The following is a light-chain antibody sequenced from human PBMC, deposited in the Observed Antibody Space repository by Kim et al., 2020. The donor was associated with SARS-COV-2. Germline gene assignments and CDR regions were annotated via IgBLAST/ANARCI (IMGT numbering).Light chain of an antibody. CDR2: AAV. CDR3: HKYNSAPLT. CDR1: QGISNY. J-gene: IGKJ4*01. Sequence: ASVGDRVTITCRASQGISNYVAWYQQKPGKAPKLLIFAAVTLHSGVPSRFDGGGSGTDFTLTISSLQPEDAATYYCHKYNSAPLTFGGGTKVDIK. V-gene: IGKV1-27*01.